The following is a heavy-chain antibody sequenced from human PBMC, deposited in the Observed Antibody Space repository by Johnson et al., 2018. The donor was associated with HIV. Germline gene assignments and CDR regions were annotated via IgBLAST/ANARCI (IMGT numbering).Heavy chain of an antibody. CDR3: AKDHGYSSSPVEAFDI. D-gene: IGHD6-13*01. CDR1: GFTFSSYG. Sequence: VQLVESGGGLVKPGRSLRLSCAASGFTFSSYGMHWVRQAPGKGLEWVAVISYDGSNKYYADSVKGRFTISRDNSKNTLYLQMNSLRAEDTAVYYCAKDHGYSSSPVEAFDIWGQGTMVTVSS. J-gene: IGHJ3*02. CDR2: ISYDGSNK. V-gene: IGHV3-30*18.